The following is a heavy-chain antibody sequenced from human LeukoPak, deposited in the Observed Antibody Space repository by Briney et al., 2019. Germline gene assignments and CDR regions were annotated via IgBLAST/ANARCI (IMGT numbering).Heavy chain of an antibody. CDR1: GFTFSTLP. D-gene: IGHD6-19*01. Sequence: SGGSLRLSCSASGFTFSTLPMHWVRQAPGKGLEYVSGSSSNGGRTYYADSAKGRFTISRDNSKNTLYLQMSNLRPEDTAVYYCVNQISGWVYWGQGTLVTVSS. J-gene: IGHJ4*02. CDR3: VNQISGWVY. CDR2: SSSNGGRT. V-gene: IGHV3-64D*06.